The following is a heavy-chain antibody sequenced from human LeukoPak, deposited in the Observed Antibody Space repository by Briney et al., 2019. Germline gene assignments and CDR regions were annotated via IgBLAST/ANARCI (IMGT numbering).Heavy chain of an antibody. Sequence: ASVKVSCKAPGYTFTSYDINWVRQATGQGLEWMGWMNPNSGNTGYAQKFQGRVTMTRNTSISTAYMELSSLRSEDTAVYYCARGQLLSRYYYYYMDVWGKGTTVTVSS. V-gene: IGHV1-8*01. CDR2: MNPNSGNT. D-gene: IGHD2-2*01. CDR3: ARGQLLSRYYYYYMDV. CDR1: GYTFTSYD. J-gene: IGHJ6*03.